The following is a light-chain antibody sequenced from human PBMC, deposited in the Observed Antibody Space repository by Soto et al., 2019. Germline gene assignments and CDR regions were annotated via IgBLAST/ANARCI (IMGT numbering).Light chain of an antibody. V-gene: IGKV1-16*01. CDR2: LAS. CDR3: RQYDSYPIA. Sequence: DIQMTQSPSSLSASVGDRVTMTCRASRVIKTYVAWFQQRPGKAPKSLIYLASTLHSGVPSRFSGSGSGTEFTLTINNLQPEDFATYYCRQYDSYPIAFGQGTRLEIK. J-gene: IGKJ5*01. CDR1: RVIKTY.